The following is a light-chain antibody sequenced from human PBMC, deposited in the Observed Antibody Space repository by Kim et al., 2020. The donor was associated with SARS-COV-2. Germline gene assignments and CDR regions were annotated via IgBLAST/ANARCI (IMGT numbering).Light chain of an antibody. J-gene: IGKJ4*01. Sequence: EIVLTQSPATLPLSPGERATLSCRASQSVSSYLAWYQQKPGRAPRLLIYDASNRATGIPARFSGSGSGTDFTLTISSLEPEDFAVYYCHHRSNWPLTFGGGTKVDIK. CDR2: DAS. CDR1: QSVSSY. V-gene: IGKV3-11*01. CDR3: HHRSNWPLT.